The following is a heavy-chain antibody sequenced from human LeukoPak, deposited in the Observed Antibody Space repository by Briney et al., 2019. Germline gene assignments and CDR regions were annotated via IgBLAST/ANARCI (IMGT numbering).Heavy chain of an antibody. Sequence: GESLKISCKGSGYRFTNYWIDWLRQMPGKGLEWMGIIYPGDSNIKYNPAFQGQVTISADRSISTAYLQWSSLKASDTAIYYCARRTIMGITQAPFDYWGQGTLVTVSS. CDR1: GYRFTNYW. D-gene: IGHD1-26*01. CDR2: IYPGDSNI. CDR3: ARRTIMGITQAPFDY. V-gene: IGHV5-51*01. J-gene: IGHJ4*02.